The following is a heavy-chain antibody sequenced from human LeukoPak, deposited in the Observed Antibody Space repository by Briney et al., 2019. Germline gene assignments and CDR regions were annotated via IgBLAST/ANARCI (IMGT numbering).Heavy chain of an antibody. J-gene: IGHJ3*02. D-gene: IGHD6-13*01. CDR1: GSTFSSYG. CDR2: ISYDGSNK. Sequence: GGSLRLSCAASGSTFSSYGMHWVRQAPGKGLEWVAVISYDGSNKYYADSVKGRFTIPRDNSKNTLYLQMNSLRAEDTAVYYCAKLGFGQQLGDAFDIWGQGTMVTVSS. CDR3: AKLGFGQQLGDAFDI. V-gene: IGHV3-30*18.